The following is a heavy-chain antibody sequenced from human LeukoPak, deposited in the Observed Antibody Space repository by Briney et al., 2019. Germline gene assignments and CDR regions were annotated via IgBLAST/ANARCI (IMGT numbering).Heavy chain of an antibody. CDR1: GGSISSYY. D-gene: IGHD3-22*01. CDR2: IYYSGST. V-gene: IGHV4-59*08. Sequence: SETLSLTCTVSGGSISSYYWSWIRQPPGKGLEWIGYIYYSGSTNYNPSLKSRVTISVDTSKNQFSLKLSSVTAADTAVYYCARWVEGYYYDSSGYYDHAFDIWGQGTMVTVSS. CDR3: ARWVEGYYYDSSGYYDHAFDI. J-gene: IGHJ3*02.